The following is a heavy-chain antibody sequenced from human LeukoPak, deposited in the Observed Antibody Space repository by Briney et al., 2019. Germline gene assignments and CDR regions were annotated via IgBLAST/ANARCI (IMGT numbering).Heavy chain of an antibody. J-gene: IGHJ5*02. CDR1: GYTFTSYY. CDR2: INPSGGST. CDR3: ARDKPTLGYGGYQLLLGGMHWFDP. D-gene: IGHD2-2*01. V-gene: IGHV1-46*01. Sequence: ASVKVSCKASGYTFTSYYMHWVRQTPGQGLEWMGIINPSGGSTSYAQKFQGRVTMTRDTSTSTVYMELSSLRSEDTAVYYCARDKPTLGYGGYQLLLGGMHWFDPWGQGTLVTVSA.